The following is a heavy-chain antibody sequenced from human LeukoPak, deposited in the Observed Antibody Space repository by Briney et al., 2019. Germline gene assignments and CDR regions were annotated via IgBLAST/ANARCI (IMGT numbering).Heavy chain of an antibody. V-gene: IGHV1-24*01. J-gene: IGHJ3*02. D-gene: IGHD2-2*01. CDR2: FDPEDGET. CDR3: ATPLGYCSSTSCSGAFDI. CDR1: GYTLTELS. Sequence: ASVTVSCKVSGYTLTELSMHWVRQAPGKGLEWMGGFDPEDGETIYAQKFQGRVTMTEDTSTDTAYMELSSLRSEDTAVYYCATPLGYCSSTSCSGAFDIWGQGTMVTVSS.